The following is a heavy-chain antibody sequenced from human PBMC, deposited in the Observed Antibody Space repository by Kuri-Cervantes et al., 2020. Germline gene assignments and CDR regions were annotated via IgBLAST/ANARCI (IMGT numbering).Heavy chain of an antibody. V-gene: IGHV1-2*04. CDR2: INPNSGGT. CDR3: ARVGWSDPNYYYYGMDV. Sequence: ASVKVSCKASGYTFTGYYMHWVRQAPGQGLEWMGWINPNSGGTNYAQKFQGWVTITRDTSISTAYMELSRLRSDDTAVYYCARVGWSDPNYYYYGMDVWGQGTAVTVSS. CDR1: GYTFTGYY. J-gene: IGHJ6*02. D-gene: IGHD6-19*01.